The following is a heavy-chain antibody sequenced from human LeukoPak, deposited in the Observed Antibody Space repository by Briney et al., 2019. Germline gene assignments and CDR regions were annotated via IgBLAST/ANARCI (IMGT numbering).Heavy chain of an antibody. D-gene: IGHD3-16*01. V-gene: IGHV1-46*01. CDR1: GYTFSTYH. CDR2: ISPSNGNT. CDR3: VREASGGYFDY. Sequence: GASLKVSCKASGYTFSTYHMNWVRQAPGQGLEWMGTISPSNGNTNYAQSSRGRVTMTRDTSTSTVYMELTSLTSEDTAVYYCVREASGGYFDYWGQGAQVTVSS. J-gene: IGHJ4*02.